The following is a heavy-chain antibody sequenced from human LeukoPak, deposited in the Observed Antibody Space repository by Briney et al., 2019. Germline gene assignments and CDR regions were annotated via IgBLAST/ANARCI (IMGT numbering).Heavy chain of an antibody. CDR1: GFTFSSYS. Sequence: GGSLRLSCAASGFTFSSYSMDWVRQSPGKGLEWVPTMSGSSSHIYYADSVKGRFTISRDNARNSLYLQMNSLTAEDTAVYYCARGSVDYDFWSGYGGQYYFDFWGQGTLVTVSS. J-gene: IGHJ4*02. CDR3: ARGSVDYDFWSGYGGQYYFDF. CDR2: MSGSSSHI. V-gene: IGHV3-21*01. D-gene: IGHD3-3*01.